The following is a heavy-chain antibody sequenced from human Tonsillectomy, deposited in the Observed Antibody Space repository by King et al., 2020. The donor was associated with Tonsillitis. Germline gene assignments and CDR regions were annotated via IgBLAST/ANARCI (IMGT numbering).Heavy chain of an antibody. J-gene: IGHJ3*02. V-gene: IGHV5-10-1*03. CDR1: GYSFTSYW. CDR2: IDPSDSYI. D-gene: IGHD2-2*02. Sequence: VQLVESGAEVKKPGESLRISCKGSGYSFTSYWISWVRQMPGKSLEWMGRIDPSDSYINYSPSFQGHVTISADKSISTAYLQWSSLKASDTAMYYCALTCSSTSCYNQAFDIWGQGTMVTVSS. CDR3: ALTCSSTSCYNQAFDI.